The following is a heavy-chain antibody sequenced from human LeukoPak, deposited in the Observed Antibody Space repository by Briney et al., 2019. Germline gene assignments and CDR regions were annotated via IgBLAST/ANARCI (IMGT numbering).Heavy chain of an antibody. Sequence: GGSLRLSCAASGFTFSSYWMSWVRQAPGKGLEWVSVISGGGSSTYYADSVKGRFTISRDNSKNTLYLQMNSLRAEDTAVYYCAKLPHYDSSGYYPRNDYWGQGTLVTVSS. D-gene: IGHD3-22*01. V-gene: IGHV3-23*01. J-gene: IGHJ4*02. CDR1: GFTFSSYW. CDR3: AKLPHYDSSGYYPRNDY. CDR2: ISGGGSST.